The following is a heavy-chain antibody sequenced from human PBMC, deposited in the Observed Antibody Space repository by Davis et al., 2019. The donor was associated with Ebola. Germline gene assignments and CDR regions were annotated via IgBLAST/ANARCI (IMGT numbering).Heavy chain of an antibody. J-gene: IGHJ3*02. D-gene: IGHD3-22*01. V-gene: IGHV3-74*01. Sequence: GESLKISCAASGFTFGTHWMHWVRQAPGKGLVWVSRINSDGSATNYADSVNGRFTISRDNAKNTAYLQITSLRVEDTALYYCAPTDTSGNEAFDMWGQGTMVTVSS. CDR3: APTDTSGNEAFDM. CDR2: INSDGSAT. CDR1: GFTFGTHW.